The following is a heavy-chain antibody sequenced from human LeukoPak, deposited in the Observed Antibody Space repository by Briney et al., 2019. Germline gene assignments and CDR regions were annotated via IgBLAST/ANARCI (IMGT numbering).Heavy chain of an antibody. Sequence: PSETLSLTCTVSGGSINSYYWSWIRQPPGKGLEWIGYISYSGSTNYNPSLKSRVTISVDTSKNQLSLKLNSVTAADTAVYYCARYIWGSYPTFEDYWGQGSLVTVSS. D-gene: IGHD3-16*02. CDR3: ARYIWGSYPTFEDY. CDR2: ISYSGST. V-gene: IGHV4-59*01. J-gene: IGHJ4*02. CDR1: GGSINSYY.